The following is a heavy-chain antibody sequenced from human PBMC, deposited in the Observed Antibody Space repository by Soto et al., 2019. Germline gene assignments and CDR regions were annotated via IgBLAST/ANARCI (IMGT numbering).Heavy chain of an antibody. CDR1: GWSFSGYY. V-gene: IGHV4-34*01. D-gene: IGHD7-27*01. Sequence: SETLSLTCAVYGWSFSGYYWSWIRQPPGKGLEWIGEINHSGSTNYNPSLKSRVTISVDTSKNQFSLKLSSVTAADTAMYYCARRNWGYYFDYWGQGTLVTVSS. CDR2: INHSGST. CDR3: ARRNWGYYFDY. J-gene: IGHJ4*02.